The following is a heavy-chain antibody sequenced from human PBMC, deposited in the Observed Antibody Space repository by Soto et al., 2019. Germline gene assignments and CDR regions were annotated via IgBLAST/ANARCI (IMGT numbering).Heavy chain of an antibody. CDR3: AKDDSHYDFWSGYSTYYCYYYGMDV. V-gene: IGHV3-23*01. D-gene: IGHD3-3*01. Sequence: GGSLRLSCAASGFTFSSYAMSWVRQAPGKGLEWVSAISGSGGSTYYADSVKGRFTISRDNSKNTLYLQMNSLRAEDTAVYYCAKDDSHYDFWSGYSTYYCYYYGMDVWGKGTTVTVSS. J-gene: IGHJ6*04. CDR1: GFTFSSYA. CDR2: ISGSGGST.